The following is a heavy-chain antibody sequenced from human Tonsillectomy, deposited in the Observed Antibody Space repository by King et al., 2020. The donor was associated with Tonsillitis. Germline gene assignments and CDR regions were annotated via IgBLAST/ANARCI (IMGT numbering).Heavy chain of an antibody. Sequence: VQLVESGGGVVQPGRSLRLSCAASGFTFSNYGMHWVRQAPGKGLEWVSVISYDGSNKYYADSVKGRFTISRDNSKNTLYLQMNSLRAEDTAVYYCAKAGYGDQDDDAFDIWGQGTMVTVSS. J-gene: IGHJ3*02. D-gene: IGHD4-17*01. CDR2: ISYDGSNK. CDR1: GFTFSNYG. V-gene: IGHV3-30*18. CDR3: AKAGYGDQDDDAFDI.